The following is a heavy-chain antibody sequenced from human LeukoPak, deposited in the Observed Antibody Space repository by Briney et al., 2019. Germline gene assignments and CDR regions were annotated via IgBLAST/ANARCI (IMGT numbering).Heavy chain of an antibody. CDR2: IYYSGST. Sequence: PSETLSLTCTVSGGSISSSNYYWGWIRQPPGKGLEWIGYIYYSGSTNYNPSLKSRVTISVDTSKNQFSLKLNSVTAADTAVYFCARLNDRADAFDIWGQGTMVTVSS. CDR3: ARLNDRADAFDI. J-gene: IGHJ3*02. V-gene: IGHV4-61*05. D-gene: IGHD3-22*01. CDR1: GGSISSSNYY.